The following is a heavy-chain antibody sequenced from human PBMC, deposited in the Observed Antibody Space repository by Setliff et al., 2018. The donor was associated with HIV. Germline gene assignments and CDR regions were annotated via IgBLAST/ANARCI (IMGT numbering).Heavy chain of an antibody. CDR1: GGSLSGHF. V-gene: IGHV4-34*01. CDR2: VNRSGST. CDR3: ASTYCGGDCYSRYFQH. D-gene: IGHD2-21*02. Sequence: PSETLSLTCAVYGGSLSGHFWSWIRQPPGKGLEWIGEVNRSGSTNYNSSLKSRVTMSVDTSKRQFSLKLSSVTAADTAVYYCASTYCGGDCYSRYFQHWGQGTLVTVSS. J-gene: IGHJ1*01.